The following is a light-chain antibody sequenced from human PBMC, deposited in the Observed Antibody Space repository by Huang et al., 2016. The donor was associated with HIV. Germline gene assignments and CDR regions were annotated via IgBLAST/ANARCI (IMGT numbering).Light chain of an antibody. V-gene: IGKV2-28*01. CDR3: MQALQTPT. J-gene: IGKJ4*01. CDR1: QSLLHDNQYNY. CDR2: LGA. Sequence: IVMTQSPLSLPVTPGEPASMACRSSQSLLHDNQYNYVEWYLQKPGQSPQFLIYLGAKQAPGVHDRCSGRGSGTNFTLKINRVEDEDVGVYYCMQALQTPTFGGGTRVEIK.